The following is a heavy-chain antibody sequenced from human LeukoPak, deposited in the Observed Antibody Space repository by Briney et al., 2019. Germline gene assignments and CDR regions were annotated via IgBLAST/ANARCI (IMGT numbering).Heavy chain of an antibody. V-gene: IGHV4-39*07. D-gene: IGHD5-24*01. Sequence: SETLSLTCTVSGGSISSSSYYWGWIRQPPGRGLEWIGSIYYSGSTYYNPSLKSRVTISVDTSKNQFSLKLSSVTAADTAVYYCAREGEMATITTPFDYWGQGTLVTVSS. J-gene: IGHJ4*02. CDR3: AREGEMATITTPFDY. CDR1: GGSISSSSYY. CDR2: IYYSGST.